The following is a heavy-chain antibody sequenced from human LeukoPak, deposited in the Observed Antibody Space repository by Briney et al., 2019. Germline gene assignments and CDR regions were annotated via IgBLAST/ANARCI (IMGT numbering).Heavy chain of an antibody. J-gene: IGHJ4*02. D-gene: IGHD1-26*01. Sequence: GGPLRLSCAASGFTFSNAWMSWVRQAPGKGLEWVGRIKSKTDGGTTDYAAPVKGRFTISRDDSKNTLYLQMNSLKTEDTAVYYCTSNLVGATNFDYWGQGTLVTVSS. V-gene: IGHV3-15*01. CDR2: IKSKTDGGTT. CDR1: GFTFSNAW. CDR3: TSNLVGATNFDY.